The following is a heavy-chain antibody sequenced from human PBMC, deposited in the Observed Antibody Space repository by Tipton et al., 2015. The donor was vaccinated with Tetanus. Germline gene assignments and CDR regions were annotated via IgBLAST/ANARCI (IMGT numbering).Heavy chain of an antibody. CDR2: INPSGST. D-gene: IGHD6-19*01. Sequence: GLVKPSETLSLTCAVYGGSFSGYYWTWIRQPPVKGLEWIGEINPSGSTNYNPSLKSRVTISVDTSKNRASLKLNSVTAADTAVYYCARGSKGSTAWFPDHYGMDVWGQGTTVTVSS. CDR1: GGSFSGYY. V-gene: IGHV4-34*01. CDR3: ARGSKGSTAWFPDHYGMDV. J-gene: IGHJ6*02.